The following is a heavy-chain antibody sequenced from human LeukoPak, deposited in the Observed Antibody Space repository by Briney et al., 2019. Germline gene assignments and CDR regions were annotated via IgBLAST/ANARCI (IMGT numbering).Heavy chain of an antibody. CDR1: GGTFSSYA. Sequence: SVKVSCKASGGTFSSYAFNWVRQAPGQGLEWVGRIIALLGITNHAQKLQGRVTVTADTTTNTAYMELRSLRSDDTAVYYCARVSGWYRVLDYWGQGTLVTVSS. J-gene: IGHJ4*02. CDR2: IIALLGIT. V-gene: IGHV1-69*04. D-gene: IGHD6-19*01. CDR3: ARVSGWYRVLDY.